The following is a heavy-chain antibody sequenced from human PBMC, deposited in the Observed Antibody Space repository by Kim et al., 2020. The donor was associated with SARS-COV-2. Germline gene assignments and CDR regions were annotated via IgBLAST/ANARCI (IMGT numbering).Heavy chain of an antibody. CDR1: GGSFSGYY. CDR3: ARVVSSTNGEGRRETNYYYYYGMDV. V-gene: IGHV4-34*12. D-gene: IGHD4-17*01. CDR2: IIHSGST. J-gene: IGHJ6*02. Sequence: SETLSLTCAVYGGSFSGYYWSWIRQPPGKGLEWIGEIIHSGSTNYNPSLKSRVTISVDTSKNQFSLKLSSVTAADTAVYYCARVVSSTNGEGRRETNYYYYYGMDVWGQGTTVTVSS.